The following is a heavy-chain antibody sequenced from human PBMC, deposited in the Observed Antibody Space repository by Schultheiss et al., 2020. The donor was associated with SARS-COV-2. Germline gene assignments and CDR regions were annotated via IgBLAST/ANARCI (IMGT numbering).Heavy chain of an antibody. J-gene: IGHJ6*03. D-gene: IGHD6-19*01. CDR3: GIEGVKQFLYYYDYMDV. CDR1: GDSVSRNSAA. V-gene: IGHV6-1*01. Sequence: SQTLSLTCAISGDSVSRNSAAWNWIRQSPSRGLEWLGRTYYRSKWYNDYAVSVKSRITINLDTSKNQFSLQLNSVTPEDTAVYYCGIEGVKQFLYYYDYMDVWGKGTTVTVSS. CDR2: TYYRSKWYN.